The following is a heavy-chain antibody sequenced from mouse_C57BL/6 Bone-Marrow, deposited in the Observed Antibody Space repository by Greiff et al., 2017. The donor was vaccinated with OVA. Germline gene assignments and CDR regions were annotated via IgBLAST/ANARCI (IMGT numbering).Heavy chain of an antibody. D-gene: IGHD1-1*01. Sequence: QVQLQQPGAELVKPGASVKVSCKASGYTFTSYWMHWVKQRPGQGLEWIGRIHPSDSDTNYNQKFKGKATLTVDKSSSTAYMQLSSLTSDDSAVYYCAIYPLFYYYGSSLYYFDYWGQGTTLTVSS. CDR3: AIYPLFYYYGSSLYYFDY. CDR2: IHPSDSDT. CDR1: GYTFTSYW. V-gene: IGHV1-74*01. J-gene: IGHJ2*01.